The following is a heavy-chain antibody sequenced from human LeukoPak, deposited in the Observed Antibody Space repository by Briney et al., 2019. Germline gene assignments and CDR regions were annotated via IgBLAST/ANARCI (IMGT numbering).Heavy chain of an antibody. Sequence: PGRSLRLSCAASGFTFSSYAMHWVRQAPGKGLEWVAVISYDGSNKYYADSVKGRFTISRDNSKNTLYLQMNSLRAEDTAVYYCARSLLGTSGSVTPFDYWGQGTLVTVSS. CDR2: ISYDGSNK. D-gene: IGHD3-10*01. J-gene: IGHJ4*02. CDR1: GFTFSSYA. V-gene: IGHV3-30-3*01. CDR3: ARSLLGTSGSVTPFDY.